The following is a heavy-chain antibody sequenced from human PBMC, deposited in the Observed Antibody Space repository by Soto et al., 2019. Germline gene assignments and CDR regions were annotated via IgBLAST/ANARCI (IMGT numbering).Heavy chain of an antibody. V-gene: IGHV3-23*01. D-gene: IGHD3-10*01. CDR2: ISGSGGST. Sequence: GGSLRLSCAASGFTFSSYAMSWVRQAPGKGLEWVSAISGSGGSTYYADSVKGRFTISRDNSKNTLYLQMNSLRAEDTAVYYCAKDLAGFWFGELLKYMDVWGKGTTVTVSS. J-gene: IGHJ6*03. CDR1: GFTFSSYA. CDR3: AKDLAGFWFGELLKYMDV.